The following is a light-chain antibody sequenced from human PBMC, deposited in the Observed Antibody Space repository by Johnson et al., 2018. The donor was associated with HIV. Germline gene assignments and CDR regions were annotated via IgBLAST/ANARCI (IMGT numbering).Light chain of an antibody. J-gene: IGLJ1*01. Sequence: QSVLTQPPSVSAAPGQKVTISCSGSSSNIGSNYVSWYQQFPGTAPKLLIYENDKRPSGIPDRFSGSKSGTSAALGITGLQPGDEADYYCATWDRSLSGYVFGTGTKVTVL. CDR1: SSNIGSNY. CDR2: END. CDR3: ATWDRSLSGYV. V-gene: IGLV1-51*02.